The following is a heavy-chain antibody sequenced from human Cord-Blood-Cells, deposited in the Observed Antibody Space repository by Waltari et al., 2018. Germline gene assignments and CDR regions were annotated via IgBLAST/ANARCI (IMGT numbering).Heavy chain of an antibody. CDR2: IDYIVST. D-gene: IGHD5-12*01. CDR3: ARVRGYSGYDAFDI. V-gene: IGHV4-59*01. Sequence: QVQLQESGPGLVKPSATLSLTCTVSGGSISSYSWSWTRQPPGKGLEWIGYIDYIVSTNYNPSLKSRVTISVDTSKNQFSLKLSSVTAADTAVYYCARVRGYSGYDAFDIWGQGTMVTVSS. J-gene: IGHJ3*02. CDR1: GGSISSYS.